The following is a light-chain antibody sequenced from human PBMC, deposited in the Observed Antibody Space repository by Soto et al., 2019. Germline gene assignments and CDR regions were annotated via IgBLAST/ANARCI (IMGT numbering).Light chain of an antibody. V-gene: IGKV1-8*01. Sequence: AIRMTQSPSSFSASTGDRGTLTCRASQGISSYLAWYQQKPGKAPKLLIYAASTLQSGVPSRFSGSGSGTDFTLTISCLQSEDFATYYCQQYYSYPLTFGQGTRLEIK. CDR3: QQYYSYPLT. CDR2: AAS. CDR1: QGISSY. J-gene: IGKJ5*01.